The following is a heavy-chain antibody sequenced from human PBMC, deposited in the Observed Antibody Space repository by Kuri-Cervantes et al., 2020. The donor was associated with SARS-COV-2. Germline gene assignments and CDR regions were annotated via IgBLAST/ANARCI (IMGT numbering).Heavy chain of an antibody. D-gene: IGHD3-16*01. Sequence: GGSLRLSCAASGFTFSNAWMSWVRQAPGKGLEWVGRIKSKTHGGTTEYAASVKGRFTISRDDSKSIAYLQMNSLKTEDTAVYYCTRGGGVTGYYYYYMDVWGKGTTVTVSS. CDR1: GFTFSNAW. J-gene: IGHJ6*03. CDR2: IKSKTHGGTT. CDR3: TRGGGVTGYYYYYMDV. V-gene: IGHV3-15*01.